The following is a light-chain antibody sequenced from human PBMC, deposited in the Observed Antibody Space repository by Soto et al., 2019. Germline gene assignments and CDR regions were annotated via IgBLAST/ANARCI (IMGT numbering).Light chain of an antibody. J-gene: IGKJ3*01. CDR1: QSVNLN. CDR3: QQYNSWPRGT. V-gene: IGKV3-15*01. CDR2: GSS. Sequence: EIRMTQSPGTLSVSPGEVATLSCTASQSVNLNLAWYQQKPGQPPRLLLYGSSTSGTGIPVRFRGSASGTEFTHPISSLQSDDSAVYYGQQYNSWPRGTFRPGTKVEIK.